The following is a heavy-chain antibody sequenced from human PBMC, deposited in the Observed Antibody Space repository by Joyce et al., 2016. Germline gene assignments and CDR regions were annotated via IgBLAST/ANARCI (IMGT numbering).Heavy chain of an antibody. V-gene: IGHV3-11*05. CDR2: ISSSTTYT. CDR1: GFTFSDYY. CDR3: ARNIVRYCLSDTCQDWFDP. Sequence: QEQLVESGGGLVKPGGSLSLLCVASGFTFSDYYMSWIREAPGKGLEWISYISSSTTYTNSADSVKGRFTISRDNAKSSLYLQMSSLRAEDTGVYFCARNIVRYCLSDTCQDWFDPWGPRTLVTVSS. J-gene: IGHJ5*02. D-gene: IGHD2-15*01.